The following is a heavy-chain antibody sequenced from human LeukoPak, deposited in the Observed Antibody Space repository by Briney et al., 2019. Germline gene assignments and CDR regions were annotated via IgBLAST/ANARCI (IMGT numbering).Heavy chain of an antibody. V-gene: IGHV1-2*02. CDR1: GYTFTGYY. CDR3: ATPSPSGSWYFQH. CDR2: INPNSGGT. Sequence: ASVKVSCKASGYTFTGYYMHWVRQAPGQGLEWMGWINPNSGGTNYAQKFQGRVTMTRDTSISTAYMELSRLRSDDTAVYYCATPSPSGSWYFQHWGQGTLVTVSS. J-gene: IGHJ1*01. D-gene: IGHD3-10*01.